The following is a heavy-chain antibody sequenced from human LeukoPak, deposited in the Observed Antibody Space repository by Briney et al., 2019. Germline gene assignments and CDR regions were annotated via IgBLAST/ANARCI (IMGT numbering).Heavy chain of an antibody. Sequence: PGGSLRLSCAASGFTFSAYSMNWVRQAPGKGLEWVSYIGKSSENIAYADSVKGRCTISRDDAKNSLYLQMNSLRDEDTAVYYCARDHGWNFDFWGQGILVTVSS. V-gene: IGHV3-48*02. CDR3: ARDHGWNFDF. J-gene: IGHJ4*02. D-gene: IGHD2-15*01. CDR1: GFTFSAYS. CDR2: IGKSSENI.